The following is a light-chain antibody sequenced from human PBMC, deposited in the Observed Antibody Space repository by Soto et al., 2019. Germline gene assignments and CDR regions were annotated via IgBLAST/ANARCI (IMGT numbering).Light chain of an antibody. CDR1: SSNIGNND. CDR2: END. J-gene: IGLJ2*01. CDR3: GTWDSALNTVL. Sequence: QSVLTQPPSLSATPGQTVTISCSGSSSNIGNNDLAWYQQFPGTAPKLIIYENDKRAPGIPDRFSGSKSGTSATLAITGLQTGDEADYFCGTWDSALNTVLFGGGTKLTVL. V-gene: IGLV1-51*01.